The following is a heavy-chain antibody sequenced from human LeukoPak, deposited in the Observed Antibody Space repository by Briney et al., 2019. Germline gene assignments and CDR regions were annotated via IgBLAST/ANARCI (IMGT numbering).Heavy chain of an antibody. V-gene: IGHV4-39*01. D-gene: IGHD1-26*01. CDR1: GGSISSDVHY. Sequence: SETLSLTCTVAGGSISSDVHYWDGIRQAPGKGLEWFGSLLYNGNTWYNPSLESRVTISVDTSENQFSLRLTSVNAADTALYFCTRRGSGNGGTYAGMDVWGPGTSVTVSS. J-gene: IGHJ6*02. CDR3: TRRGSGNGGTYAGMDV. CDR2: LLYNGNT.